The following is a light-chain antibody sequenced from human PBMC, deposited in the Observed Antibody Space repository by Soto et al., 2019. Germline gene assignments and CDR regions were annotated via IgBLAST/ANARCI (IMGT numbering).Light chain of an antibody. J-gene: IGKJ1*01. Sequence: EIVMTQSPATLSVSPGERATLSCRASQSVSSNLAWYQLIPGQAPRLLIYGASTRATSIPPRFSGSGSGTEFSLTLSSLQSEDFAVYYCQQYNDWPRTFGQGTKVEIK. CDR2: GAS. V-gene: IGKV3-15*01. CDR1: QSVSSN. CDR3: QQYNDWPRT.